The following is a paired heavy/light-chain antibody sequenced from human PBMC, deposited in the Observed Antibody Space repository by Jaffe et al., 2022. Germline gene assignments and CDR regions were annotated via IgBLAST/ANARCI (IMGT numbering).Heavy chain of an antibody. CDR3: ARDIKLGIAVAGTSVDAFDI. Sequence: QVQLVQSGAEVKKPGSSVKVSCKASGGTFSSYTISWVRQAPGQGLEWMGRIIPILGIANYAQKFQGRVTITADKSTSTAYMELSSLRSEDTAVYYCARDIKLGIAVAGTSVDAFDIWGQGTMVTVSS. V-gene: IGHV1-69*08. D-gene: IGHD6-19*01. CDR1: GGTFSSYT. J-gene: IGHJ3*02. CDR2: IIPILGIA.
Light chain of an antibody. Sequence: DVVMTQSPLSLPVTLGQPASISCRSSQSLVHSDGNTYLNWFQQRPGQSPRRLIYKVSNRDSGVPDRFSGSGSGTDFTLKISRVEAEDVGVYYCMQGTHWPPKFGQGTKVEIK. J-gene: IGKJ1*01. CDR2: KVS. CDR3: MQGTHWPPK. CDR1: QSLVHSDGNTY. V-gene: IGKV2-30*02.